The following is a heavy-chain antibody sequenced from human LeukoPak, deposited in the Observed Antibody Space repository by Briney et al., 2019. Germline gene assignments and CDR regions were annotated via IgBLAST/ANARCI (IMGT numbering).Heavy chain of an antibody. D-gene: IGHD2-2*01. Sequence: ASVKVSCKASGYTFTSYDINWVRQATGQGLEWMGWMNPNSGNTGYAQKFQGGVTMTRNTSISTAYMELSSLRSEDTAVYYCARKREEYQLLGYYYYGMDVWGQGTTVTVSS. V-gene: IGHV1-8*01. CDR3: ARKREEYQLLGYYYYGMDV. CDR1: GYTFTSYD. CDR2: MNPNSGNT. J-gene: IGHJ6*02.